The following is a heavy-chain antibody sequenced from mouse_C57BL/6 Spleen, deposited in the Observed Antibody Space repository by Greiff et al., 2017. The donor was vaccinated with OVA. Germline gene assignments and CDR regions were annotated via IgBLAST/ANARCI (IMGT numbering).Heavy chain of an antibody. J-gene: IGHJ1*03. CDR3: ARHGPHYYGSSYDWYFDV. V-gene: IGHV2-6-1*01. Sequence: VMLVESGPGLVAPSQSLSITCTVSGFSLTSYGVHWVRQPPGKGLEWLVVIWSDGSTTYNSALKSRLSISKDNSKSQVFLKMNSLQTDDTAMYYCARHGPHYYGSSYDWYFDVWGTGTTVTVSS. CDR2: IWSDGST. CDR1: GFSLTSYG. D-gene: IGHD1-1*01.